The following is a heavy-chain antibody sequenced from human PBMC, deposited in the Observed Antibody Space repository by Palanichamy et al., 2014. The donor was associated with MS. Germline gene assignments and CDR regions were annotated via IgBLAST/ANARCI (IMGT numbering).Heavy chain of an antibody. J-gene: IGHJ4*02. V-gene: IGHV4-31*03. CDR2: IYNTGDT. Sequence: QVQLQESGPGLVKPSQTLSLTCSVSGDSISTGGYHWSWIRQHSGEAPEWIGYIYNTGDTEYNPSLKSRLSITVDTSQNQFHTKLRSVTAADTAVYYCARGPYCTGGSCYFPFDHWGQGRLVTVSS. CDR3: ARGPYCTGGSCYFPFDH. CDR1: GDSISTGGYH. D-gene: IGHD2-15*01.